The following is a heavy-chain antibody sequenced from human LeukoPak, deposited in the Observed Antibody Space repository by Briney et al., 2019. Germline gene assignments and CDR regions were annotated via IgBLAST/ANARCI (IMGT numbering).Heavy chain of an antibody. CDR1: GGSISSYY. CDR2: IYTSGST. D-gene: IGHD1-1*01. Sequence: SETLSLTCTVSGGSISSYYWSWIWQPPGKGLEWIGYIYTSGSTNYNPSLKSRVTISVDTSKNQFSLKLSSVTAADTAVYYCARRGTSWFDPWGQGTLVTVSS. V-gene: IGHV4-4*09. J-gene: IGHJ5*02. CDR3: ARRGTSWFDP.